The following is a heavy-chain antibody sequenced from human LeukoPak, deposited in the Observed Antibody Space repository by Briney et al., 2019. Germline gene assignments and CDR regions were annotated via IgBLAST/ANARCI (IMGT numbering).Heavy chain of an antibody. V-gene: IGHV4-59*12. Sequence: SETLSLTCTVSGGSISSYYWSWTRQPPGKGLEWIGYIYYSGSTNYNPSLKSRVTISVDTSKNQFSLKLSSVTAADTAVYYCATHYDSSGYYLDWGQGTLVTVSS. CDR1: GGSISSYY. J-gene: IGHJ4*02. CDR3: ATHYDSSGYYLD. CDR2: IYYSGST. D-gene: IGHD3-22*01.